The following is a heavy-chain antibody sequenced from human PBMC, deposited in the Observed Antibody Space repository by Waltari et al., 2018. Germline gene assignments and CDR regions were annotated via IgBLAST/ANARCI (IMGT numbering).Heavy chain of an antibody. CDR1: GGSFSGYY. V-gene: IGHV4-34*01. D-gene: IGHD3-10*01. CDR2: INHSVTP. CDR3: ARGRTMVRGVIMTFDY. Sequence: QVQLQQWGAGLLKPSETLSLTCAVYGGSFSGYYWSWIRQPPGKGLEWIGEINHSVTPTYSPSFKGVVTISVDTSKNQFSLKLSSGTAADTSVYYCARGRTMVRGVIMTFDYWGQGTLVTVSS. J-gene: IGHJ4*02.